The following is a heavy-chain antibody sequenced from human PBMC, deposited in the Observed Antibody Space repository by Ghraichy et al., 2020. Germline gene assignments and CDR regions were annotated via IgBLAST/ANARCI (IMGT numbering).Heavy chain of an antibody. V-gene: IGHV3-48*03. CDR1: GFTCSSYE. D-gene: IGHD6-19*01. J-gene: IGHJ6*02. CDR2: ISSSGSTI. Sequence: GGSLRLSCAASGFTCSSYEMNWVRQAPGKGLEWVSYISSSGSTIYYADSVKGRFTISRDNAKNSLYLQMNSLRAEDTAVYYCASLYPPYSSGVNYYYGMDVWGQGTTVTVSS. CDR3: ASLYPPYSSGVNYYYGMDV.